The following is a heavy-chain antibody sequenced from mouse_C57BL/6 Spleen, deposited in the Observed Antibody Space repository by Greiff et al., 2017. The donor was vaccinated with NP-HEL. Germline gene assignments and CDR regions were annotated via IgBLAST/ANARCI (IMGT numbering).Heavy chain of an antibody. Sequence: QVQLQQPGTELVKPGASVKLSCKASGYAFTSYWMHWVKQRPGQGLEWIGNINPSNGGTNYNEKFKSKATLTADKSSSTAYMQLSSLTSEDSAVYYCARGGRACYPLYYFDYWGQGTTLTVSS. V-gene: IGHV1-53*01. D-gene: IGHD3-1*01. CDR2: INPSNGGT. J-gene: IGHJ2*01. CDR3: ARGGRACYPLYYFDY. CDR1: GYAFTSYW.